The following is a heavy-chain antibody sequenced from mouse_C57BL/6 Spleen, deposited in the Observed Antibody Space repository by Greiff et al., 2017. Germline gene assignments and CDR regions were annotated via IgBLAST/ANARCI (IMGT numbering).Heavy chain of an antibody. J-gene: IGHJ1*03. Sequence: QVQLKESGAELARPGASVKLSCKASGYTFTSYGISWVKQRTGQGLEWIGEIYPRSGNTYYNEKFKGKATLTADKSSSTAYMELRSLTSEDSAVYFCARLGLWYFDVWGTGTTVTVSS. CDR3: ARLGLWYFDV. D-gene: IGHD4-1*01. V-gene: IGHV1-81*01. CDR2: IYPRSGNT. CDR1: GYTFTSYG.